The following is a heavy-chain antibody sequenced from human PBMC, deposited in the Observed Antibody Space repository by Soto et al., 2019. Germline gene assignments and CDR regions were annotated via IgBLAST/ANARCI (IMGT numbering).Heavy chain of an antibody. V-gene: IGHV4-59*08. J-gene: IGHJ6*02. CDR3: ARLHGYCISSSCHGHYAMDV. CDR2: MYFGGSF. Sequence: SETLSLTCTVSGASVSSGYWSWIRQPPGKGLEWIGFMYFGGSFNYNPSLTSRVTMSVETSKNQFSMKVTSVTAADTAVYYCARLHGYCISSSCHGHYAMDVWGQGTTVTVSS. CDR1: GASVSSGY. D-gene: IGHD2-2*01.